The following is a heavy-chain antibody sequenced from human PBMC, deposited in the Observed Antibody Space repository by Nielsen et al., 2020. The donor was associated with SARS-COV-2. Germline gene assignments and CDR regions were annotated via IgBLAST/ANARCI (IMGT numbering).Heavy chain of an antibody. CDR2: IYYSGST. D-gene: IGHD5-24*01. Sequence: SETLSLTCTVSGGSISSSNYYWGWIRQPPGKGLEWIGSIYYSGSTYYNPSLKSRVTISVDTSKNQFSLKLSSVTAADTAVYYCARLRMAYYMDVWGKGTTVTVSS. CDR3: ARLRMAYYMDV. CDR1: GGSISSSNYY. J-gene: IGHJ6*03. V-gene: IGHV4-39*01.